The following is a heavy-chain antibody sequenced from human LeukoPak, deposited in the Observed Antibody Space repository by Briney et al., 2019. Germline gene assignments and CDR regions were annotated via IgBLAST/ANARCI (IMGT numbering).Heavy chain of an antibody. CDR1: GYTFTVYY. J-gene: IGHJ4*02. CDR2: IIPIFGTA. V-gene: IGHV1-69*13. Sequence: ASVKVSCKASGYTFTVYYIHWVRQAPGQGLEWMGGIIPIFGTANYAQKFQGRVTITADESTSTAYMELSSLRSEDTAVYYCARDGRDSSGWYVGYWGQGTLVTVSS. CDR3: ARDGRDSSGWYVGY. D-gene: IGHD6-19*01.